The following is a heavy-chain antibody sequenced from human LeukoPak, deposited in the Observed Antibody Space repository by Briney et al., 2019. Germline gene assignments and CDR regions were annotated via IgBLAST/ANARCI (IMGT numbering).Heavy chain of an antibody. CDR1: GFTFSSYS. V-gene: IGHV3-21*01. J-gene: IGHJ4*02. CDR2: ISSSSSSYI. D-gene: IGHD2-8*01. CDR3: ARGRRCTNGVCYVDY. Sequence: PGGSLRLSCAASGFTFSSYSMNWVRQAPGKGLEWVSSISSSSSSYIYYADSVKGRFTISRDNAKNSLYLQMNSLRAEDTAVYYCARGRRCTNGVCYVDYWGQGTLVTVSS.